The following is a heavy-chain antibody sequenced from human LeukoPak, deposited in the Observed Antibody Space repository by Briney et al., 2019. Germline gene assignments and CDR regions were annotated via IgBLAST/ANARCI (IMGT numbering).Heavy chain of an antibody. CDR1: GGTFISYA. Sequence: SVKVSCKASGGTFISYAISWVRQAPGQGLEWMGGIIPIFGTANYAQKFQGRVTITADESTSTAYMELSSLRSEDTAVYYCARDSYCCTTVATLPDYWGQGTLVTVSS. J-gene: IGHJ4*02. D-gene: IGHD4-23*01. V-gene: IGHV1-69*13. CDR2: IIPIFGTA. CDR3: ARDSYCCTTVATLPDY.